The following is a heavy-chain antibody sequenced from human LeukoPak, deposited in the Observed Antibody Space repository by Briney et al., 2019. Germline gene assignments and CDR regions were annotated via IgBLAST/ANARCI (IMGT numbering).Heavy chain of an antibody. V-gene: IGHV3-7*01. Sequence: PGGSLRLSCAASGFTFSNYWMSWVRQAPGKGLEGVANIKQDGSEKYYVDSVKGRFTISRDNVKNSLYRQMNSLRAEDTAVYSWARDRAKRVIGTYMYVWGKGTPVTVSS. CDR2: IKQDGSEK. CDR3: ARDRAKRVIGTYMYV. CDR1: GFTFSNYW. J-gene: IGHJ6*03. D-gene: IGHD1-1*01.